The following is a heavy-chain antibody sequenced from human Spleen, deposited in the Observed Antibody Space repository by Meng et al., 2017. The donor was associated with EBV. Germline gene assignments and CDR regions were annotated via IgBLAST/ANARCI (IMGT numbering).Heavy chain of an antibody. CDR2: IIPSYGTT. Sequence: QVQLVQSGAEVKKPXSSVKVSCKVSGDTFGYYTISWVRQAPGQGPEWMGGIIPSYGTTSYAQKFQGRVTISADESTTTAYMELRSLTLDDTAVYYCARESPDRSTDPWGQGTLVNVSS. CDR3: ARESPDRSTDP. V-gene: IGHV1-69*01. CDR1: GDTFGYYT. J-gene: IGHJ5*02.